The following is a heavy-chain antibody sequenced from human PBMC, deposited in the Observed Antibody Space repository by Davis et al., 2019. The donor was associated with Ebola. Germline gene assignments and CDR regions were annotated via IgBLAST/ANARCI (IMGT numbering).Heavy chain of an antibody. V-gene: IGHV4-39*01. CDR3: ARGPGWLYYYYGMDV. Sequence: SETLSLTCTVSGGSISSSSYYWGWIRQPPGKGLEWIGSIYYSGSTYYNPSLKSRVTISVDTSKNQFSLKLSSVTAADTAVYYCARGPGWLYYYYGMDVWGQGTMVTVSS. D-gene: IGHD5-12*01. CDR1: GGSISSSSYY. J-gene: IGHJ6*02. CDR2: IYYSGST.